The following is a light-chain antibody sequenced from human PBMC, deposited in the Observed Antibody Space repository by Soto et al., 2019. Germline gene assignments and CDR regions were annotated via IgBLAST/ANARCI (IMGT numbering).Light chain of an antibody. CDR2: KAS. V-gene: IGKV1-5*03. CDR1: QSISSR. CDR3: QQYNSYRYT. J-gene: IGKJ2*01. Sequence: DIQMTQSPSTLSASVGDRVTITGRASQSISSRLAWYQQKPGKAPKLLIYKASSLASGVPSRFSGSGSGTEFTLTISILQPDDFATYYCQQYNSYRYTFGQGTKLEIK.